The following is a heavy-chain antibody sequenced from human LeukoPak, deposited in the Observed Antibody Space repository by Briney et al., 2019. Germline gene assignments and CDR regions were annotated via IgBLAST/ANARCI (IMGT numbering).Heavy chain of an antibody. D-gene: IGHD3-10*01. CDR1: GYSFTNYW. V-gene: IGHV5-51*01. Sequence: GESLKISCKGSGYSFTNYWIGWVRQMPGKGLEWMGIIYPGDSDTRYSPSFQGQVTISADKSISTAYLQWSSLKASDTAMYYCARPRIVGHGSRYYYYGMDVWGQGTTVTVSS. J-gene: IGHJ6*02. CDR3: ARPRIVGHGSRYYYYGMDV. CDR2: IYPGDSDT.